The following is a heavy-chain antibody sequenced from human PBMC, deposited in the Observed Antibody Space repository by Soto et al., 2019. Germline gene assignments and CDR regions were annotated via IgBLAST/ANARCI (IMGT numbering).Heavy chain of an antibody. Sequence: GGSLRLSCAASGFTFSDDYMDWVRQAPGKGLEWVGRIGDKAHSYTTDYAASVKGRFTISRDDAKDSLYLQMNSLKTEDTAVYYCTRASPGLAYWGQGTLVTVSS. V-gene: IGHV3-72*01. CDR3: TRASPGLAY. CDR1: GFTFSDDY. CDR2: IGDKAHSYTT. D-gene: IGHD2-8*02. J-gene: IGHJ4*02.